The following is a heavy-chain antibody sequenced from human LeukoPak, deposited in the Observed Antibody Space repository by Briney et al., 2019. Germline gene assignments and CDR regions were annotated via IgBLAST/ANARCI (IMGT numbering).Heavy chain of an antibody. CDR1: GFTFSSYA. CDR2: ISYDGSNK. CDR3: ARVPDTAIEYYFDY. Sequence: GRSLRFSCAASGFTFSSYAMHWVRQAPGKGLEWVAVISYDGSNKYYADSVKGRFTISRDNSKNTLYLQMNSLRAEDTAVYYCARVPDTAIEYYFDYWGQGTLVTVSS. J-gene: IGHJ4*02. D-gene: IGHD5-18*01. V-gene: IGHV3-30-3*01.